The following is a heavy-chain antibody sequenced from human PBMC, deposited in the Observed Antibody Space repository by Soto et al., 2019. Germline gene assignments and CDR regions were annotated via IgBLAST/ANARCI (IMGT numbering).Heavy chain of an antibody. D-gene: IGHD3-3*01. CDR2: ISAYNGNT. CDR3: ARDTTIFGVVSYYYYGMEV. J-gene: IGHJ6*02. V-gene: IGHV1-18*01. Sequence: GASAKVSCKAXCYTFTSYGISLLRHSNGQWLECMGWISAYNGNTNYAQKLQGRVTMTTDTSTSTAYMELRSLRSDDTAVYYCARDTTIFGVVSYYYYGMEVWGQGTTVTVSS. CDR1: CYTFTSYG.